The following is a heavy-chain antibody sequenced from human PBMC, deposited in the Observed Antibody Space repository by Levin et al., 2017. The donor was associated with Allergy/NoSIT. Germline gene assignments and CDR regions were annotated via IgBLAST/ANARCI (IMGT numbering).Heavy chain of an antibody. D-gene: IGHD1-26*01. Sequence: PGGSLRLSCAASGFTFSSYAMHWVRQAPGKGLEWVAVISYDGSNKYYADSVKGRFTISRDNSKNTLYLQMNSLRAEDTAVYYCASATRVGATFPDYWGQGTLVTVSS. CDR1: GFTFSSYA. CDR2: ISYDGSNK. J-gene: IGHJ4*02. CDR3: ASATRVGATFPDY. V-gene: IGHV3-30-3*01.